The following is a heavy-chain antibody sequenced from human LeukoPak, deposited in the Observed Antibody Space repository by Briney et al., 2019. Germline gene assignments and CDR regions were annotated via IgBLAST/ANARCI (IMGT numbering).Heavy chain of an antibody. CDR1: GFTFSNAW. CDR2: IKSKTDGGTT. V-gene: IGHV3-15*01. Sequence: PGGSLRLSCAASGFTFSNAWMSWVRQAPGKGLERVGRIKSKTDGGTTDYAAPVKGRFTISRDDSKNTLYLQVNSLKTEDTAVYYCTTDRGDYGSGSYEIYYYYMDVWGKGTTVTVSS. D-gene: IGHD3-10*01. J-gene: IGHJ6*03. CDR3: TTDRGDYGSGSYEIYYYYMDV.